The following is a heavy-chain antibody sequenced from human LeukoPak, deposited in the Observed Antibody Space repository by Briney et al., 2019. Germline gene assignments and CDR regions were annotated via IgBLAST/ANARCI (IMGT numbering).Heavy chain of an antibody. Sequence: ASVKVSCKASGYTFTGYYMHWVRQAPGQGLEWMGRINPNSGGTNYAQKFQGRVTITGDTPATTVYMELNSLTAEDTAVYYCSRDRWHCRVNCDSVYYYSLDVWGQGTTVAVSS. CDR3: SRDRWHCRVNCDSVYYYSLDV. CDR1: GYTFTGYY. CDR2: INPNSGGT. V-gene: IGHV1-2*06. D-gene: IGHD1-1*01. J-gene: IGHJ6*02.